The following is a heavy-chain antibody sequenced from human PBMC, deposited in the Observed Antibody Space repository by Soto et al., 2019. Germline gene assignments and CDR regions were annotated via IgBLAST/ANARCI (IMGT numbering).Heavy chain of an antibody. CDR1: GFTFSSYW. Sequence: GSLRLSCAASGFTFSSYWMSWVRQAPGKGLEWVANIKQDGSEKYYVDSVKGRFTISRDNAKNSLYLQMNSLRAEDTAVYYCASSGVVPAAISWFDPWGQGTLVTVSS. CDR2: IKQDGSEK. J-gene: IGHJ5*02. D-gene: IGHD2-2*02. CDR3: ASSGVVPAAISWFDP. V-gene: IGHV3-7*01.